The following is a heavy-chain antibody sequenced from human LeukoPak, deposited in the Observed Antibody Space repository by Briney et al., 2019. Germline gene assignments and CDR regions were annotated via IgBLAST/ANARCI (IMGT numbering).Heavy chain of an antibody. J-gene: IGHJ4*02. CDR3: AKGGTGYSSGWYGAYFDY. CDR1: GGSISSGSYY. Sequence: SQTLSLTCTVSGGSISSGSYYWRWIRQPAGKGLEWIGRIYTSGSTNYNPSLKSRVTISVDTSKNQFSLKLSSVTAADTAVYYCAKGGTGYSSGWYGAYFDYWGQGTLVTVSS. V-gene: IGHV4-61*02. D-gene: IGHD6-19*01. CDR2: IYTSGST.